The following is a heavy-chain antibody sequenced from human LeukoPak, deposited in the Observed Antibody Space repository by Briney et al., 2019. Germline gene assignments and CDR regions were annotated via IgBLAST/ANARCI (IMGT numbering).Heavy chain of an antibody. CDR1: GFTFSSYE. V-gene: IGHV3-48*03. CDR3: AKVATEGYYFDY. D-gene: IGHD5-12*01. Sequence: PGGSLRLYCAASGFTFSSYEMNWVRQAPGKGLEWVSYIGSSGTTIYYADSVKGRFTISRDNAKSSLYLQMNSLRAEDTAVYYCAKVATEGYYFDYWGQGTLVTVSS. CDR2: IGSSGTTI. J-gene: IGHJ4*02.